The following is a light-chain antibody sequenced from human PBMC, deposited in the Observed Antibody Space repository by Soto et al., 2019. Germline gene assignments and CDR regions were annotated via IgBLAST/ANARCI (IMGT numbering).Light chain of an antibody. CDR1: SSDVCGYNY. V-gene: IGLV2-8*01. J-gene: IGLJ1*01. Sequence: QSVLTQPPSASGSPGQSVTISCTGTSSDVCGYNYVSWYQHHPDKAPKLIIYEVYKRPSGVPDRFSGSKSGNTAALTVSGLQAEDEADYYCSSYVGTNSYVFGTGTKVTVL. CDR2: EVY. CDR3: SSYVGTNSYV.